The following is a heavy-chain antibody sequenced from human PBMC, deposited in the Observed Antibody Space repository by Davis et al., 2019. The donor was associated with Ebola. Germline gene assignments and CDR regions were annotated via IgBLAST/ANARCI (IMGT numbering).Heavy chain of an antibody. J-gene: IGHJ2*01. CDR3: ARFGGYFDL. D-gene: IGHD3-10*01. Sequence: PSETLSLTCAVYGGSFSGYYWSWIRQPPGKGLEWIGEINHSGSTNYNPSLKSRVTISVDTSKNQFSLKLSSVTAADTAVYYCARFGGYFDLWGRGTLVTVSS. CDR1: GGSFSGYY. CDR2: INHSGST. V-gene: IGHV4-34*01.